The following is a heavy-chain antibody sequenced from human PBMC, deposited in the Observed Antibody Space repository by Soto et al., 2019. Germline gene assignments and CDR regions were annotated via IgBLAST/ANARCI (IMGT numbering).Heavy chain of an antibody. CDR3: ERRHGLPNAASF. CDR1: GGSISSGGYS. V-gene: IGHV4-30-2*03. CDR2: IYHSGST. D-gene: IGHD7-27*01. Sequence: SETLSLTCAVSGGSISSGGYSWSWIRQPPGKGLEWIGYIYHSGSTYYNPSLKSRVTISVDTSKNQFSLKLSSVTAADTAVYFCERRHGLPNAASFWGQGTLVTVSS. J-gene: IGHJ1*01.